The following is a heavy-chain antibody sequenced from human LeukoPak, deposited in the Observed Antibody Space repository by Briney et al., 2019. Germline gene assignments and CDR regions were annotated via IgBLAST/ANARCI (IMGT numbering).Heavy chain of an antibody. Sequence: SETLSLTCTVSGGSISSYYWSWLRQPPGKGLEWIGYIYYSGSTNYNPSLKSRVTISVDTSKNQFSLKLSSVTAADTAVYYCARGPPHNYYDSSGAEPRWFDPWGQGTLVTVSS. CDR2: IYYSGST. CDR3: ARGPPHNYYDSSGAEPRWFDP. J-gene: IGHJ5*02. D-gene: IGHD3-22*01. V-gene: IGHV4-59*01. CDR1: GGSISSYY.